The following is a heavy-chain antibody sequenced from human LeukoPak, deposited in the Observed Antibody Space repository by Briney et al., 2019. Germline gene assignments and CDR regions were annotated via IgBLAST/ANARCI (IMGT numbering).Heavy chain of an antibody. Sequence: ASVKVSCKASGFTFTSSARQDVRQARGQRLDWIGWMVVGSGNTNYAQKFQERVTITRDMSTSTAYMELSSLRSEDTAVYYCAASGYNDAFDIWGQGTMVTVSS. J-gene: IGHJ3*02. D-gene: IGHD5-12*01. V-gene: IGHV1-58*02. CDR1: GFTFTSSA. CDR2: MVVGSGNT. CDR3: AASGYNDAFDI.